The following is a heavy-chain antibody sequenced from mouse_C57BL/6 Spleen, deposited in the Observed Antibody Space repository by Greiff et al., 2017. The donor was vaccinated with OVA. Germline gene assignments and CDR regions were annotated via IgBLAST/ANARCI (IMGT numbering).Heavy chain of an antibody. CDR1: GYTFTSYW. V-gene: IGHV1-69*01. J-gene: IGHJ1*03. CDR2: IDPSDSYP. D-gene: IGHD1-1*01. Sequence: QVQLQQPGAELVMPGASVKLSCKASGYTFTSYWMHWVKQRPGQGLEWIGEIDPSDSYPNYNQKFKGKSTLTVDKSSSTAYMQLSSLTSEDSAVYYCARWDYGSHWYFDVWGTGTTVTVSS. CDR3: ARWDYGSHWYFDV.